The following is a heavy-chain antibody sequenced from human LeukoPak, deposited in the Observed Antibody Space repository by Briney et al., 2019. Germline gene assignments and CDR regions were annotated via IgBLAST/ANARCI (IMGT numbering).Heavy chain of an antibody. J-gene: IGHJ4*02. CDR3: ARDSSFMIDYFDY. Sequence: GGSLRLSCATSGFSFSDYAMTWVRQAPGKGLEWVSDISGYGENTYYADSVKGRFTISRDSSKNTLYLQMNSLRAEDTAVYYCARDSSFMIDYFDYWGQGTLVTVSS. CDR2: ISGYGENT. D-gene: IGHD3-22*01. CDR1: GFSFSDYA. V-gene: IGHV3-23*01.